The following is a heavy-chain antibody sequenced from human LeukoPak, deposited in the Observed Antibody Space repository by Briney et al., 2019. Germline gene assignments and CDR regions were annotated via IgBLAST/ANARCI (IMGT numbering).Heavy chain of an antibody. Sequence: GGSLRLSCAASRFTFSSYAMHWVRQAPGKGLEWVAVISSDGSTKYYPDSVKGRFTISRDNSKNTLYLQMNSLRAEDTAVYYCARVSYSSGWYDDYFDYWGQGTLVTVSS. D-gene: IGHD6-19*01. CDR3: ARVSYSSGWYDDYFDY. CDR2: ISSDGSTK. CDR1: RFTFSSYA. V-gene: IGHV3-30*04. J-gene: IGHJ4*02.